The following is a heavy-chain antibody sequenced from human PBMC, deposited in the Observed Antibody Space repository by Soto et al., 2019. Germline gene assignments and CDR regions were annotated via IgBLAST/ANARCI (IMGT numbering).Heavy chain of an antibody. CDR2: INHSGST. Sequence: QVQLQQWGAGLLKPSETLSLTRAVYGGSFSGYYWSWIRQPPGKGLEWIGEINHSGSTNYNPSLKSRVTISVDTSKNQFSLKLSSVTAADTAVYYCARSRFLSPFDYWGQGTLVTVSS. V-gene: IGHV4-34*01. J-gene: IGHJ4*02. CDR1: GGSFSGYY. CDR3: ARSRFLSPFDY.